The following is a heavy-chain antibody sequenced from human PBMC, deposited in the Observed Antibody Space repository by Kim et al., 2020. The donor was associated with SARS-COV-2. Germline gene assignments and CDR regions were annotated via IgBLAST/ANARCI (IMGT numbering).Heavy chain of an antibody. CDR1: GGSISSGGYY. CDR3: AREENLWFGELVD. J-gene: IGHJ4*02. CDR2: IYYSGST. D-gene: IGHD3-10*01. Sequence: SETLSLTCTVSGGSISSGGYYWSLIRQHPGKGLEWIGYIYYSGSTYYNPSLKSRVTISVDTSKNQFSLKLISVTAADTAVYYCAREENLWFGELVDWGQGTLVTVSS. V-gene: IGHV4-31*03.